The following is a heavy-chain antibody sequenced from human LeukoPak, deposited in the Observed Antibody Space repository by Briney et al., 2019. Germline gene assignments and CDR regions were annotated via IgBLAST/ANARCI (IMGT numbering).Heavy chain of an antibody. V-gene: IGHV3-30*03. CDR2: ISYDGSNK. J-gene: IGHJ3*02. Sequence: GGSLRLSCAASGFTFSSYGMHWVRQAPGKGLEWVAVISYDGSNKYYADSVKGRFTISRDNSKNTLYLQMNSLRAEDTAVYYCARLPGVNDAFDIWGQGTMVTVSS. CDR3: ARLPGVNDAFDI. CDR1: GFTFSSYG. D-gene: IGHD3-10*01.